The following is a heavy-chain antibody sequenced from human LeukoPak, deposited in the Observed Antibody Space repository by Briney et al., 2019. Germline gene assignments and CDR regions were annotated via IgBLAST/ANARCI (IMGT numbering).Heavy chain of an antibody. CDR3: AIHYDYVWGSYSSAFDY. J-gene: IGHJ4*02. Sequence: ASVKVSCKASGYTFTSYDINWVRQATGQGLEWMGWMNPNSGNTGYAQKFQGRVTMTRNTSISTAYMELSSLRSEDTAVYYCAIHYDYVWGSYSSAFDYWGQGTLVTVSS. CDR2: MNPNSGNT. V-gene: IGHV1-8*01. D-gene: IGHD3-16*01. CDR1: GYTFTSYD.